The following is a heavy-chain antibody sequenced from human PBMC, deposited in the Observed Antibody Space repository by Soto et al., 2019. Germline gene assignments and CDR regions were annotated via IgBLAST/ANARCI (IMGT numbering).Heavy chain of an antibody. D-gene: IGHD6-13*01. CDR2: ISSSSSTI. V-gene: IGHV3-48*01. J-gene: IGHJ4*02. CDR3: ARDHGSSWYGPIDY. CDR1: GFTFSSYS. Sequence: GGSLRLSCAASGFTFSSYSMNWVRQAPGKGLEWVSYISSSSSTIYYADSVKGRFTISRDNAKNSLHLQMNSLRAEDTAVYYCARDHGSSWYGPIDYWGQGTLVTVSS.